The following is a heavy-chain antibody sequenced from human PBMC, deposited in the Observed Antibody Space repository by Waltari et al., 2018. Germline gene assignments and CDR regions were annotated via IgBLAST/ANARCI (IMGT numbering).Heavy chain of an antibody. D-gene: IGHD2-21*02. CDR3: ARGGGGDWEWFDP. CDR2: IYYTGST. Sequence: QVQLQESGPSLLKPSETLSLICTVSGGSISGFYWSWVRQPPGKGLDWIGYIYYTGSTNFNPSLKRPVTMSVDTSKNPFSLKLSSVTAADTAFYYCARGGGGDWEWFDPWGQGTLVTVSS. V-gene: IGHV4-59*01. CDR1: GGSISGFY. J-gene: IGHJ5*02.